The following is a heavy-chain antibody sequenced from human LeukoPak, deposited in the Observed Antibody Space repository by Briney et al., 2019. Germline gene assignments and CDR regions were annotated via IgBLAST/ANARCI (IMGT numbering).Heavy chain of an antibody. V-gene: IGHV4-59*08. CDR1: GGSINSHY. D-gene: IGHD6-19*01. CDR3: VRRDPGWNYFDY. Sequence: SETLSLTCAVFGGSINSHYWGWIRQPPGKGLQWIGDIFYTGKNNYNPSLKSRVTISLDTSKDHLSLHLTSVLAADTAIYYCVRRDPGWNYFDYWGQGILVTVSS. J-gene: IGHJ4*02. CDR2: IFYTGKN.